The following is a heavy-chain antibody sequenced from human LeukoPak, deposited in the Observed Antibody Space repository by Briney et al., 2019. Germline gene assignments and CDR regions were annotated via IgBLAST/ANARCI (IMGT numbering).Heavy chain of an antibody. D-gene: IGHD2-8*01. CDR2: IKGDGTKT. J-gene: IGHJ4*02. Sequence: GGSLRLSSAASGFTFSNYWMHWVRQAPGKGLEWVSRIKGDGTKTDFADPVKGRFTISRDNAKNTLYLQMNRLTAEDTAVYFCATGAANGASYYGLWGQGTLVTVSS. V-gene: IGHV3-74*01. CDR1: GFTFSNYW. CDR3: ATGAANGASYYGL.